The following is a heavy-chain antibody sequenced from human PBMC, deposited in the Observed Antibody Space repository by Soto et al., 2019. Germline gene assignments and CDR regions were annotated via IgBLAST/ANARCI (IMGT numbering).Heavy chain of an antibody. J-gene: IGHJ4*02. CDR1: GFTFSSYA. D-gene: IGHD2-2*02. CDR3: ARGAGYCSSTSCYTGDY. V-gene: IGHV3-30-3*01. Sequence: LRLSCAASGFTFSSYAMHWVRQAPGKGLEWVAVISYDGSNKYYADSVKGRFTVSRDNSKNTLYLQMNSLRAEDTAVYYCARGAGYCSSTSCYTGDYWGQGTLVTVSS. CDR2: ISYDGSNK.